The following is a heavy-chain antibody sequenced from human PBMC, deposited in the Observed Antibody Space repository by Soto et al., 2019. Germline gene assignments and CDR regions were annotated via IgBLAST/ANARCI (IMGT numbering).Heavy chain of an antibody. Sequence: HPGGSLRLSCAASGFTFSSYWMHWVRQAPGKGLVWVSRINSDGSSTTYADSVKGRFTISRDNAKNTLYLQMNSLRAEDTAVYYCARETAYSETYLDYWGRGTLVTVSS. V-gene: IGHV3-74*01. D-gene: IGHD1-26*01. J-gene: IGHJ4*02. CDR3: ARETAYSETYLDY. CDR1: GFTFSSYW. CDR2: INSDGSST.